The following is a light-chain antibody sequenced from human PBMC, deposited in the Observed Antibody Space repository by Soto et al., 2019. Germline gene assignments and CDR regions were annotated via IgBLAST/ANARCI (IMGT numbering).Light chain of an antibody. Sequence: DIQMTQSPSTLSASVGDRVTITCRASQSISGSLAWYQQKPGKAPKLLIYEASNLKSGVPSRFIGSGSGTEYALTICSLQPDDSASYYCQQYNGYWTFGQGTRVEIK. J-gene: IGKJ1*01. CDR2: EAS. CDR1: QSISGS. CDR3: QQYNGYWT. V-gene: IGKV1-5*03.